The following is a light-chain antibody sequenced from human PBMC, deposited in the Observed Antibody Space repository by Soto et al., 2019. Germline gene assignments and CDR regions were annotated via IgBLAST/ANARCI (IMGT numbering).Light chain of an antibody. J-gene: IGKJ4*01. CDR2: RAS. Sequence: EIVLTQSPDTLSLSPGERATLSCRPSQSVSSTYLAWYQQKPGQAPRLLIYRASTRATGIPDRFSGSGSGTDSTLTISRLEPEDFAVYYCQQYESSRLTFGGGTKVEIK. V-gene: IGKV3-20*01. CDR3: QQYESSRLT. CDR1: QSVSSTY.